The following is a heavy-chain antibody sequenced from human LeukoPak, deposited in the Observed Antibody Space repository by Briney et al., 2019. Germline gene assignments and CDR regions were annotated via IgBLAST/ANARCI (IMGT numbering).Heavy chain of an antibody. V-gene: IGHV3-53*01. CDR2: IHSGGST. CDR1: GFTVSSSY. CDR3: AREGSGRTAYNDGLDV. J-gene: IGHJ3*01. D-gene: IGHD3-10*01. Sequence: GGSLRLPCAASGFTVSSSYMTWVRQAPGKGLEWVSVIHSGGSTVYADSVKGRFTISRDNSKNTLYLQLNSLRAEDTAVYYCAREGSGRTAYNDGLDVWGQGTMVTVSS.